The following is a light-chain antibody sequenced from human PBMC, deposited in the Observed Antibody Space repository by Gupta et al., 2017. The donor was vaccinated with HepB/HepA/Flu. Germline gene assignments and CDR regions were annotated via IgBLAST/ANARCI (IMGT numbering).Light chain of an antibody. CDR1: QSLLHSNGYNY. J-gene: IGKJ5*01. CDR2: LGS. V-gene: IGKV2-28*01. Sequence: DIVMTQSPLSLPVTPGEPASISCRSSQSLLHSNGYNYLDWYLQKPGQSPQLLIYLGSNRASGVPDRFSGSGSGTDFTLKISRVEAEDVGVYYCMQARQTPLTFGQETRLEIK. CDR3: MQARQTPLT.